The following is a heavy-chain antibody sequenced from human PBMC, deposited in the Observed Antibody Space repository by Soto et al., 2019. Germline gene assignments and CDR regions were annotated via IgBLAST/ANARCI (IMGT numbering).Heavy chain of an antibody. V-gene: IGHV3-21*01. J-gene: IGHJ6*02. D-gene: IGHD6-13*01. Sequence: GGSLRLSCAASGFTFSSYSMNWVRQAPGKGLEWVSSISSSSSYIYYADSVKGRFTISRDNAKNSLYLQMNSLGAEDTAVYYCAILGSSSWYYYYGMDVWGQGTRVTVSS. CDR1: GFTFSSYS. CDR2: ISSSSSYI. CDR3: AILGSSSWYYYYGMDV.